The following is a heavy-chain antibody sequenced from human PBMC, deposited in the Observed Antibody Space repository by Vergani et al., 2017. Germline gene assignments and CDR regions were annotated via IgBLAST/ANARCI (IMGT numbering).Heavy chain of an antibody. CDR3: ARDLRTVTNWFDP. D-gene: IGHD4-17*01. V-gene: IGHV3-21*01. Sequence: EVQLVESGGGLVKPGGSLRLSCAASGFTFSSYSMNWVRQAPGKGLEWVSSISSSSSYIYYADSVKGRFTISRDNAKNSLYLQMNSLRAEETAVYYCARDLRTVTNWFDPWGQGTLVTVSS. J-gene: IGHJ5*02. CDR1: GFTFSSYS. CDR2: ISSSSSYI.